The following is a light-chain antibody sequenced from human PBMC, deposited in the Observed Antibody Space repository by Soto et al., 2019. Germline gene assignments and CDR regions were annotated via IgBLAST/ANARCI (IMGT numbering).Light chain of an antibody. J-gene: IGLJ3*02. CDR1: SSDVGSYNR. Sequence: QSALTQPPSVSGSPGQSVTVSCTGTSSDVGSYNRVSWYQKFPGTAPKLMIYEVSNRPSGVPDRFSGSKSGDTASLTISGLQAEDEADYYCSLYTSSGTWVFGGGTKLTV. V-gene: IGLV2-18*01. CDR2: EVS. CDR3: SLYTSSGTWV.